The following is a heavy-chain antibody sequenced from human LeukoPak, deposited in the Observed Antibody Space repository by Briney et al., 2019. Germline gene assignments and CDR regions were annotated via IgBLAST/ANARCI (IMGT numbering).Heavy chain of an antibody. CDR2: INPSGGST. V-gene: IGHV1-46*01. CDR1: GYTFTSYY. D-gene: IGHD3-22*01. CDR3: ARDSHDTSGYPGY. Sequence: ASVKVSCKASGYTFTSYYMHWVRQAPGQGLEWMGIINPSGGSTSYAPKFQGRVTITRDTSTSTVYMVLSSLRSEDTAVYYCARDSHDTSGYPGYWGQGTLVTVSS. J-gene: IGHJ4*02.